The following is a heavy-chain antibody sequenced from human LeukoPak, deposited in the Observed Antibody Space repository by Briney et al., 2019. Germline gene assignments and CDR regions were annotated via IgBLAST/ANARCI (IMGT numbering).Heavy chain of an antibody. J-gene: IGHJ5*02. CDR3: ARDGSGSGSLWFDP. D-gene: IGHD6-19*01. V-gene: IGHV4-59*12. CDR1: GGSISSYY. CDR2: IYYSGST. Sequence: PSETLSLTCTVSGGSISSYYWSWIRQPPGKGLEWIGYIYYSGSTNYNPSLKSRVTISVDTSKNQFSLQLNSVTPEDTAVYYCARDGSGSGSLWFDPGGQGTLVTVSS.